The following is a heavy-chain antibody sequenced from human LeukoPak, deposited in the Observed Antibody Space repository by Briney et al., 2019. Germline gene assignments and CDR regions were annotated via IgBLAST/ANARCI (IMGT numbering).Heavy chain of an antibody. V-gene: IGHV1-69*13. CDR2: IIPIFGTA. D-gene: IGHD2-2*01. Sequence: SVTVSCKASGGTFSSYAISWVRQAPGQGLEWMGGIIPIFGTANYAQEFQGGVTITADESTSTAYMELSSLRSEDTAVYYCARGRQLLPPGVCWFDPWGQGTLVTVSS. J-gene: IGHJ5*02. CDR1: GGTFSSYA. CDR3: ARGRQLLPPGVCWFDP.